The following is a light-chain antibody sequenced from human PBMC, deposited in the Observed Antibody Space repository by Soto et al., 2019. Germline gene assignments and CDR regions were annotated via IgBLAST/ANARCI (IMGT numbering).Light chain of an antibody. V-gene: IGKV3-20*01. CDR2: GAS. J-gene: IGKJ1*01. CDR3: QQYGSSPQT. CDR1: QSVSSSY. Sequence: EIVLTQSPGTLSLSPGERATLTCRASQSVSSSYLGWYQQKLGQAPRLLIYGASSRATGIPDRFSGSGSGTDFTHTISRLEPEDFADYYCQQYGSSPQTFGQGTKVEIK.